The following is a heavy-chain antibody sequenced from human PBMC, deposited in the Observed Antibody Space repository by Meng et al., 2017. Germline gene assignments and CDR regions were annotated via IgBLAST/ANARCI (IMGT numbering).Heavy chain of an antibody. CDR3: ARETYYYDSSGYYRFFDY. CDR1: GGSFSGYY. D-gene: IGHD3-22*01. V-gene: IGHV4-34*01. CDR2: INHSGST. Sequence: SQTLSLTCAVYGGSFSGYYWSWIRQPPGKGLEWIGEINHSGSTNYNPSLKSRATISVDTSKNQFSLKLSSVTAADTAVYYCARETYYYDSSGYYRFFDYWGQGTLVTVSS. J-gene: IGHJ4*02.